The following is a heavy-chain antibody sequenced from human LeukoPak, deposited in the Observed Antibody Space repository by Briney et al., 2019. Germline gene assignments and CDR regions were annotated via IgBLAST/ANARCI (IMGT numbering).Heavy chain of an antibody. J-gene: IGHJ4*02. CDR1: GGTFSSYA. D-gene: IGHD4/OR15-4a*01. V-gene: IGHV1-69*04. Sequence: GASVKVSCKASGGTFSSYAISWVRQAPGHGLEWMGRIIPILGIANYAQKFQGRVTITADKSTRTAYMELNSLRAEDPAVYYCARVPFPGAYYFDYWGQGTLVTVSS. CDR2: IIPILGIA. CDR3: ARVPFPGAYYFDY.